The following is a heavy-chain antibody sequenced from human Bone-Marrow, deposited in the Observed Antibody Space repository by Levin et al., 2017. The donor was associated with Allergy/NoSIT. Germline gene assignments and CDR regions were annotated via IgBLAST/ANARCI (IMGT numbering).Heavy chain of an antibody. CDR3: ARKGIAAADNWYFDL. CDR1: GGSISSYY. CDR2: IYYSGST. D-gene: IGHD6-13*01. Sequence: SETLSLTCTVSGGSISSYYWSWIRQPPGKGLEWIGYIYYSGSTNYNPSLKSRVTISVDTSKNQFSLKLSSVTAADTAVYYCARKGIAAADNWYFDLWGRGTLVTVSS. V-gene: IGHV4-59*08. J-gene: IGHJ2*01.